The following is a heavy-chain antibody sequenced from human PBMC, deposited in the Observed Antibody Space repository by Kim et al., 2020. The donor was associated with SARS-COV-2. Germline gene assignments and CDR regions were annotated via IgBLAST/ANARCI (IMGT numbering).Heavy chain of an antibody. V-gene: IGHV1-24*01. D-gene: IGHD2-15*01. CDR2: FDPYDGET. CDR1: GYTFTELS. CDR3: ATSRAVSGTYSSCFCMDF. Sequence: ASVKVSCKASGYTFTELSMHWVRQAPGKGLEWMGGFDPYDGETIYAQKFQGRVTMTEDTSTDTAYMELSSLRSDDTAVYYCATSRAVSGTYSSCFCMDF. J-gene: IGHJ6*01.